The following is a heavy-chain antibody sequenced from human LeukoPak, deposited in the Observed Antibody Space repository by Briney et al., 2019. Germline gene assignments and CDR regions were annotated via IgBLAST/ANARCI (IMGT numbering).Heavy chain of an antibody. D-gene: IGHD2-15*01. J-gene: IGHJ6*03. CDR3: ARALNPYCSGGSCYGYYYYMDV. CDR1: GYTFTGYY. Sequence: ASVKVSSKASGYTFTGYYMHWVRQAPGQGLEWMGRIIPIFGTANYAQKFQGRVTITTDESTSTAYMELSSLRSEDTAVYYCARALNPYCSGGSCYGYYYYMDVWGKRTTVTVSS. CDR2: IIPIFGTA. V-gene: IGHV1-69*05.